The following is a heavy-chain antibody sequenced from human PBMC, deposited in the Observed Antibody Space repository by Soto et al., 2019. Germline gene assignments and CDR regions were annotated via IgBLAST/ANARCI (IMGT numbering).Heavy chain of an antibody. CDR3: VRGDNWNDAASDY. J-gene: IGHJ4*02. V-gene: IGHV3-33*01. Sequence: QVQLVESGGGVVQPGRSLRLSCAASGFMFSNHGMHWVRQAPGKGLEWVAVIWSDGNNRYYADSVKGRFTISRDNSKNTVYLQKNSLRAEDTAVYYCVRGDNWNDAASDYWGQGTLVTVSS. D-gene: IGHD1-1*01. CDR2: IWSDGNNR. CDR1: GFMFSNHG.